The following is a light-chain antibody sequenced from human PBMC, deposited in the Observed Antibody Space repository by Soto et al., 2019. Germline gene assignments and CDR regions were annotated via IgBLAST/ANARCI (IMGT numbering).Light chain of an antibody. J-gene: IGLJ2*01. Sequence: QSVLTQPPSMSAAPGQRVTIPCSGSSSNIGNNFVSWYQQFPGTAPKLLIFDNGQRPSGIPDRFFGAKSGSSVTLSITGPQTGDEAIYYCATWDTKLNAVVFGGGTKLTVL. CDR1: SSNIGNNF. CDR3: ATWDTKLNAVV. V-gene: IGLV1-51*01. CDR2: DNG.